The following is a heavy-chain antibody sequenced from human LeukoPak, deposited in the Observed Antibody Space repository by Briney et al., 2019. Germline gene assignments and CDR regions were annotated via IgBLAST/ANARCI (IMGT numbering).Heavy chain of an antibody. J-gene: IGHJ4*02. CDR3: ALRRQSGAFFDF. CDR1: GYNFIDYN. Sequence: ASVKVACKASGYNFIDYNIHWVRRVPGQGLDWMAWINPNIGVTNYAPKFQGRVSLTRDTSIRTAYMELSSLRSDDTSVYYCALRRQSGAFFDFWAQGTLITVSS. CDR2: INPNIGVT. V-gene: IGHV1-2*02. D-gene: IGHD4-17*01.